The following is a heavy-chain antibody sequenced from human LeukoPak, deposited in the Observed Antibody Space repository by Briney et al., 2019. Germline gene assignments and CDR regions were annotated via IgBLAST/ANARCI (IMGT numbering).Heavy chain of an antibody. J-gene: IGHJ4*02. CDR2: ISGSGGST. CDR3: AKPYCSSTSCSPFDY. CDR1: GFTFSSYA. Sequence: PGGSLRLSWAASGFTFSSYAMSWVRQAPGKGLEWVSAISGSGGSTYYADSVKGRFTISRDNSKNTLYLQMNSLRAEDTAVYYCAKPYCSSTSCSPFDYWGQGTLVTVSS. D-gene: IGHD2-2*01. V-gene: IGHV3-23*01.